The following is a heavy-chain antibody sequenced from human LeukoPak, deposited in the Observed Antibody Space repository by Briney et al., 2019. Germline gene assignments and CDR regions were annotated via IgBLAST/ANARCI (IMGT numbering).Heavy chain of an antibody. J-gene: IGHJ6*03. CDR1: GGSISSYY. CDR3: TRGPLYYMDV. CDR2: IYYSGST. Sequence: SETLSLTCTVSGGSISSYYWSWIRQPPGKGLEWIGYIYYSGSTNYNPSLKSRVAISVGTSKNQFSLKLSSVTAADTALYFCTRGPLYYMDVWGKGTTVTVSS. V-gene: IGHV4-59*01.